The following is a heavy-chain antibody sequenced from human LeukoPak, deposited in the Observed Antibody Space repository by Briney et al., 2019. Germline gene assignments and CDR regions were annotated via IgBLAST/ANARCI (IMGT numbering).Heavy chain of an antibody. CDR2: ISSSGSTI. V-gene: IGHV3-48*03. D-gene: IGHD3-10*02. CDR3: AELGITMTGGV. CDR1: GFTFSSYE. Sequence: WGSLRLSCAASGFTFSSYEMNWVRQVPGKGLEWVSYISSSGSTIYYADSVKGRFTISRDNAKNSLYLQMNSLRAEDTAVYYCAELGITMTGGVWGKGTTVTISS. J-gene: IGHJ6*04.